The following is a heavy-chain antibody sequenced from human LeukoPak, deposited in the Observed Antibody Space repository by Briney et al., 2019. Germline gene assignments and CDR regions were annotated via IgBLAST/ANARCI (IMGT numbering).Heavy chain of an antibody. CDR2: ISSSGSTI. CDR3: ASPNPPNDYGDYYMDV. J-gene: IGHJ6*03. V-gene: IGHV3-48*03. D-gene: IGHD4-17*01. CDR1: GFTFSSYE. Sequence: GGSLRLSCAASGFTFSSYEMNWVRQAPGKGLEWVSYISSSGSTIYYADSVKGRFTISRDNAKNSLYLQMNSLRAEDTAVYYCASPNPPNDYGDYYMDVWGKGTTVTISS.